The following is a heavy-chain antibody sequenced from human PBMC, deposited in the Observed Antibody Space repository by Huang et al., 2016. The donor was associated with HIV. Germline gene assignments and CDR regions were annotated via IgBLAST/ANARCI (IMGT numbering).Heavy chain of an antibody. V-gene: IGHV1-8*01. D-gene: IGHD6-6*01. CDR3: VRGWYIAALPYFDY. J-gene: IGHJ4*02. CDR2: RNPNSGNT. Sequence: QVHLVQSGAEVRVPGASVKVSCEASGYSFASYGINWVRQATGQGLGWMGWRNPNSGNTGYAQKFQGRVTMTRNTSLSTAYMELSSLRSEDTAKYFCVRGWYIAALPYFDYWGQGTLVTVSS. CDR1: GYSFASYG.